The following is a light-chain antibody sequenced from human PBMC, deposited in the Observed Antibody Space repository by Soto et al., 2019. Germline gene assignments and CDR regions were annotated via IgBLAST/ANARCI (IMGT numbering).Light chain of an antibody. CDR2: DVS. CDR3: CSYAGSYTHYD. CDR1: SSDVGGYNY. V-gene: IGLV2-11*01. J-gene: IGLJ1*01. Sequence: QSVLTQPRSVSGSPGQSITISCTGTSSDVGGYNYVSWYRQHPGKAPKLMIYDVSKRPSGVPDRFSGSKSGNTASLTISGLQAEDEADYYCCSYAGSYTHYDFGTGTKLTVL.